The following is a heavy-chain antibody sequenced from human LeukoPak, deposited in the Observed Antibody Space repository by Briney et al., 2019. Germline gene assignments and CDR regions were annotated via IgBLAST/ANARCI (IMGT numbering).Heavy chain of an antibody. CDR2: IRYDGSNK. V-gene: IGHV3-30*02. D-gene: IGHD1-26*01. Sequence: PGGSLSLSCAASGLPFSSYGMHWVRQAPGKGLEWVAFIRYDGSNKYYADSVKGRFTISRDNSKNTLDLQMNSLRAEDTAVYYCAKDPVGATVFDYWGQGTLVTVSS. CDR1: GLPFSSYG. CDR3: AKDPVGATVFDY. J-gene: IGHJ4*02.